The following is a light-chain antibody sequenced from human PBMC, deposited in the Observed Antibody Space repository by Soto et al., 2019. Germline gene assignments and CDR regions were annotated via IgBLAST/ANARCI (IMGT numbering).Light chain of an antibody. CDR3: SSYTSSNTYV. Sequence: QSVLTQPASVSGSPGQSITISCTGTSSDVGGYNYVSWYQHHPGKAPKLVIYNVSCRPSGISDRFSGSKSGNTASLTISGLQAEDEADYYCSSYTSSNTYVFGTGTKVTVL. V-gene: IGLV2-14*03. CDR1: SSDVGGYNY. J-gene: IGLJ1*01. CDR2: NVS.